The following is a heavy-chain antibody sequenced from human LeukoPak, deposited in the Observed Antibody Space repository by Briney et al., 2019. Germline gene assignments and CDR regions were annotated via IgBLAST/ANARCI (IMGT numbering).Heavy chain of an antibody. Sequence: SQTLSLTCTVSGGSISSGGYYWSWIRQPPGKGLEWIGYIYHSGSTYYNPSLKSRVTISVDTSKNQFSLKLSSVAAADTAVYYCASPPLHNYYDSSGMVFDIWGQGTMVAVSS. CDR2: IYHSGST. CDR3: ASPPLHNYYDSSGMVFDI. J-gene: IGHJ3*02. CDR1: GGSISSGGYY. V-gene: IGHV4-30-2*01. D-gene: IGHD3-22*01.